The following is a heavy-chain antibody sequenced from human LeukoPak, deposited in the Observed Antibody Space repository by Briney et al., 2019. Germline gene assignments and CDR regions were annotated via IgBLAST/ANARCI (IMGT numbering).Heavy chain of an antibody. CDR3: AKDVYGDYGGLDY. Sequence: GGSLRLSCAASGFPFSTYAMSWVRQAPGKGLEWVSSIRGSDGSTYYADFVKGRFAISRDNSKNTLYLQMNSLRAEDMAVYYCAKDVYGDYGGLDYWGQGTLVTVSS. CDR1: GFPFSTYA. D-gene: IGHD4-17*01. CDR2: IRGSDGST. V-gene: IGHV3-23*01. J-gene: IGHJ4*02.